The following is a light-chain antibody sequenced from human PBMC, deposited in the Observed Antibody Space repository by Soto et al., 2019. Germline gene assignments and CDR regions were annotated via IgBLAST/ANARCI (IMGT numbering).Light chain of an antibody. CDR1: QDINSY. Sequence: DVQMTQSPSSLSASVGDRVTINCRASQDINSYLAWYQQKPGNAPKSLIYAASSLQTGVPSRFSGSESGTDFTLTINNLQPEDSATYYCQQYNIYPLTFGGGTKVEIK. CDR3: QQYNIYPLT. CDR2: AAS. J-gene: IGKJ4*01. V-gene: IGKV1D-16*01.